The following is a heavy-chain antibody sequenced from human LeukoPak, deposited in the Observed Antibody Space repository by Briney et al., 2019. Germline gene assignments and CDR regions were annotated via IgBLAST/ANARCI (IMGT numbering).Heavy chain of an antibody. V-gene: IGHV4-28*01. CDR3: ARRNTCTSTTCHDAFDY. CDR2: IYYSGSA. Sequence: SDTLSLTCAVSGYSISSNNWWGWIRQPPGKGLEWIGYIYYSGSAYYNPSLKSRVTMSVDTSKNQFSLKLSSVTAVDTAVYYCARRNTCTSTTCHDAFDYWGQGTLVTVSS. CDR1: GYSISSNNW. D-gene: IGHD2-2*01. J-gene: IGHJ4*02.